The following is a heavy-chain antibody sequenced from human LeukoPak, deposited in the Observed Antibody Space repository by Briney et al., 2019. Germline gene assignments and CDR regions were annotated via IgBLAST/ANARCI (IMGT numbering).Heavy chain of an antibody. D-gene: IGHD6-19*01. CDR1: GFTFSSYA. J-gene: IGHJ4*02. CDR3: AKGRGQWLAAINY. Sequence: GGSLRLSCAASGFTFSSYAMSWVRQAPGKGLEWVSGISGSGGSTYYADSVKGRFSISRDNSKNTLYLEMNSLRAEDTAVCYCAKGRGQWLAAINYWGQGTLVTVSS. V-gene: IGHV3-23*01. CDR2: ISGSGGST.